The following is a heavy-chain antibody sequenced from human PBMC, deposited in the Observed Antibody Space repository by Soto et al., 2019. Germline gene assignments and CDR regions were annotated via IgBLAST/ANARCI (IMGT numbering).Heavy chain of an antibody. CDR3: ARGREAVAGTSWFDP. CDR2: ISSSSNYI. J-gene: IGHJ5*02. D-gene: IGHD6-19*01. Sequence: EVQLVESGGGLVKPGGSLRLSCAASGFTFSSYSMNWVRQAPGKGLEWVSSISSSSNYIYYADSVKGRLTISRDNAKNSLYLQMNSLRGEDTAVYYCARGREAVAGTSWFDPWGQGTLVTVSS. CDR1: GFTFSSYS. V-gene: IGHV3-21*01.